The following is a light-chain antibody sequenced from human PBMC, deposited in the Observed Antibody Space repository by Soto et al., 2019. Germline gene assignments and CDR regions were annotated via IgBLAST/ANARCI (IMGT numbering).Light chain of an antibody. CDR2: AAS. V-gene: IGKV1-39*01. CDR3: QQSYSSPWT. J-gene: IGKJ5*01. CDR1: QSISTY. Sequence: DLQITQSPSSLSASVGERVTTTCRASQSISTYLIWYQQKPGKAPKFLIFAASSLQSWVPSRFSGSGSGTDFTLTISSLQPEDFATYYCQQSYSSPWTFGQGTRLEI.